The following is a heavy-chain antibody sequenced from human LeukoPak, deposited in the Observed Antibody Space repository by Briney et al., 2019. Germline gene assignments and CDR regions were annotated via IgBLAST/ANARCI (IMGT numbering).Heavy chain of an antibody. CDR2: IRYDGSNK. D-gene: IGHD6-6*01. V-gene: IGHV3-33*06. CDR3: AKAEDSSSIYYYYYMDV. CDR1: GFTFSSYG. Sequence: GRSLRLSCAASGFTFSSYGMHWVRQAPGKGLEWVAVIRYDGSNKYYADSVKGRFTISRDNSKNTLYLQMNSLRAEDTAVYYCAKAEDSSSIYYYYYMDVWGKGTTVTVSS. J-gene: IGHJ6*03.